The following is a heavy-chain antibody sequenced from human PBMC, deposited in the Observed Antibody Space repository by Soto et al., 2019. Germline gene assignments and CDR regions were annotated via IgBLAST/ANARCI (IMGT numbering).Heavy chain of an antibody. J-gene: IGHJ4*02. CDR1: GGTFSSYA. CDR3: ARAHGGYSYGLGWFDY. V-gene: IGHV1-69*12. Sequence: QVQLVQSGAEVKKPGSSVKVSCKASGGTFSSYAISWVRQAPGQGLEWMGGIMPIFGTGNYAQKFQGRVTITADESTSTAYMEPSSLRSEDTAVYYCARAHGGYSYGLGWFDYWGQGTLVTVSP. D-gene: IGHD5-18*01. CDR2: IMPIFGTG.